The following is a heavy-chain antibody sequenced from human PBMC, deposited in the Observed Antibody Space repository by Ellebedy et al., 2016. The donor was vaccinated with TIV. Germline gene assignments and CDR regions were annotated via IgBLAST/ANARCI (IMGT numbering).Heavy chain of an antibody. Sequence: GESLKISCAASGFTFSNYAMSWVHQAPGKGLEWVSAITGNGINSYHTVSVKGRFTISRDNSKNTLYLQMNSMRAEDTAVYSCAKAPIETCRGVICYPFDNWGLGTLVTVSS. CDR3: AKAPIETCRGVICYPFDN. J-gene: IGHJ4*02. V-gene: IGHV3-23*01. CDR2: ITGNGINS. CDR1: GFTFSNYA. D-gene: IGHD2-15*01.